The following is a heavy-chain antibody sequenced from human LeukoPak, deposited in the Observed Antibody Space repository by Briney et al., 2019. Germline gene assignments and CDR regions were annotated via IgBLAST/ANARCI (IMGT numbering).Heavy chain of an antibody. Sequence: GGTLRLSCAASGFTFSNYGMNWVRQAPGKGLEWASGIGGLGDRIYYADSVRGRFTISRDNSKNTLYLYMNSLRDEDTAIYYYAQDGAWLRFDSWGQGTLVTVSS. V-gene: IGHV3-23*01. J-gene: IGHJ4*02. CDR1: GFTFSNYG. D-gene: IGHD5-12*01. CDR2: IGGLGDRI. CDR3: AQDGAWLRFDS.